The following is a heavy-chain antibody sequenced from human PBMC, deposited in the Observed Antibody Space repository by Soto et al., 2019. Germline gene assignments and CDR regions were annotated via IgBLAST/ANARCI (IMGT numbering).Heavy chain of an antibody. Sequence: QLQLQESGPGLVKPSETLSLTCTVSGGSISSSSYYWGWIRQPPGKGLEWIGSIYYSGSTYYNPSLKSRVTISVDTSKNQFSLKLSSVTAADTAVYYCASLAGIAAAGTGLFDYWGQGTLVTVSS. D-gene: IGHD6-13*01. CDR3: ASLAGIAAAGTGLFDY. CDR2: IYYSGST. V-gene: IGHV4-39*01. CDR1: GGSISSSSYY. J-gene: IGHJ4*02.